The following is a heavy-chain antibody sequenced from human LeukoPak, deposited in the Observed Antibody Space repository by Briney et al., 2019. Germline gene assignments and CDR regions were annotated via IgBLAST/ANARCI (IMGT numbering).Heavy chain of an antibody. CDR2: ISGSGGST. Sequence: GGSLRLSCAASGFTFSSYAMSWVRQAPGRGLEWVSAISGSGGSTYYADSVKGRFTISRDNSKNTLYLQMNSLRAEDTAVYYCARGGSYLSAFDIWGQGTMVTVSS. V-gene: IGHV3-23*01. D-gene: IGHD1-26*01. J-gene: IGHJ3*02. CDR1: GFTFSSYA. CDR3: ARGGSYLSAFDI.